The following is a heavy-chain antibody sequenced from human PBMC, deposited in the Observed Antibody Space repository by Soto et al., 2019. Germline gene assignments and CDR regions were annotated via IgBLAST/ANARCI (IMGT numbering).Heavy chain of an antibody. D-gene: IGHD3-16*01. CDR3: AHIPNYYQYDWFDP. CDR1: GFSLTTRGVG. Sequence: QITLKESGPPLVKPTQTLTLTCTFSGFSLTTRGVGVGWIRQPPGKALECLALIYWDDDKRYSPSLQSRLSITEDTSKNPVVLTMTNVDPVDTATYYCAHIPNYYQYDWFDPWGQGTLVSVSS. CDR2: IYWDDDK. V-gene: IGHV2-5*02. J-gene: IGHJ5*02.